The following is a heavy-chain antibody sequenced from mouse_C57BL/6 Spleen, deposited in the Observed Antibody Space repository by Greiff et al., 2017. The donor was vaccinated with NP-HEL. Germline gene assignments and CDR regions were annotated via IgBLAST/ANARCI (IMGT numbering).Heavy chain of an antibody. CDR3: ARGHYGSSFDY. V-gene: IGHV1-59*01. D-gene: IGHD1-1*01. CDR1: GYTFTSYW. CDR2: IDPSDSYT. Sequence: VQLQQPGAELVRPGTSVKLSCKASGYTFTSYWMHWVKQRPGQGLEWIGVIDPSDSYTNYNQKFKGKATLTVDTSSSTAYMQLSSLTSEDSAVYDSARGHYGSSFDYWGQGTTLTVSS. J-gene: IGHJ2*01.